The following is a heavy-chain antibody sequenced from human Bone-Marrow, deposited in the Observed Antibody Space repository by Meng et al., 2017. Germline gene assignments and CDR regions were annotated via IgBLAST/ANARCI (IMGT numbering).Heavy chain of an antibody. D-gene: IGHD6-13*01. CDR2: ISGSGGTT. V-gene: IGHV3-23*01. CDR3: AKAFSTSWSGFDY. Sequence: EVQLLESGGGLVQPGGSLRLSCAASGFTFSSYAMSWVRQAPGKGLEWVSAISGSGGTTYYADSVKGRFTISRDNSNNTLFLQMNSLRAEDTALYYCAKAFSTSWSGFDYWGQGALVTVSS. CDR1: GFTFSSYA. J-gene: IGHJ4*02.